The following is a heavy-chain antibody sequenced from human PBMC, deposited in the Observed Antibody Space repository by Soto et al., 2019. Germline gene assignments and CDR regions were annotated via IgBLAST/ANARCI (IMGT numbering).Heavy chain of an antibody. CDR3: AKAAAIPGIAVAGISY. V-gene: IGHV3-30*18. CDR1: GFTFSSYG. J-gene: IGHJ4*02. Sequence: GGSLRLSCAASGFTFSSYGMHWVRQAPGKGLEWVAVISYDGSNKYYADSVKGRFTISRDNSKNTLYLQMNSLRAEDTAVYYCAKAAAIPGIAVAGISYWGQGTLVTVSS. CDR2: ISYDGSNK. D-gene: IGHD6-19*01.